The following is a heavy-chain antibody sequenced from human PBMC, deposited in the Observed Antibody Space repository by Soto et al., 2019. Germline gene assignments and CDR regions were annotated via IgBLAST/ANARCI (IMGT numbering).Heavy chain of an antibody. Sequence: GASVKVSCKASGYTFTIYGISWVRQAPGQGLEWMGWISAYNGNTNYAQKLQGRVTMTTDTSTSTAYMELRSLRSDDTAVYYCARGNIVGAPNGAFDIWGQGTMVTVSS. J-gene: IGHJ3*02. CDR2: ISAYNGNT. CDR3: ARGNIVGAPNGAFDI. D-gene: IGHD1-26*01. V-gene: IGHV1-18*01. CDR1: GYTFTIYG.